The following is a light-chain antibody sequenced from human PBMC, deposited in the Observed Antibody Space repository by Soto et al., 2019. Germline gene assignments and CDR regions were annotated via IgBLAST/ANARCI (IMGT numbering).Light chain of an antibody. CDR3: SSYTSSSTWV. V-gene: IGLV2-14*01. CDR1: SSDVGGYNY. CDR2: EVS. Sequence: ALTQPASVSGSPGQSITISCTGTSSDVGGYNYVSWYQQHPGKAPQLMIYEVSNRPSGVSNRFSGSKSGNTASLTISGLQAEDEADYYCSSYTSSSTWVFGGGTKLTVL. J-gene: IGLJ3*02.